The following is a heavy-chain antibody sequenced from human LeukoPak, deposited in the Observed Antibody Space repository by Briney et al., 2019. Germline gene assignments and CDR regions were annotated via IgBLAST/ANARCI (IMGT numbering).Heavy chain of an antibody. V-gene: IGHV3-43*02. CDR2: ISGVGVST. J-gene: IGHJ4*02. CDR1: GLPIADFA. Sequence: PGGSLRLSCVASGLPIADFAMHWVRQAPGKGLEWVSLISGVGVSTFYADSVKGRFSISRDNSKNSLSLEMNSLRTEDTAMYYCARESGKFDYWGQGTLVAVSS. CDR3: ARESGKFDY.